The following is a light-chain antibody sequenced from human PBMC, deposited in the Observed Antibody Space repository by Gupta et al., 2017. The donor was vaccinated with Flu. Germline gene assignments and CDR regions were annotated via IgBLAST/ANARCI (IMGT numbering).Light chain of an antibody. J-gene: IGKJ2*02. CDR1: QSVNSD. CDR3: QQYHYWPRT. Sequence: EIVVTQSPATLSVSPGERVTLSCRTSQSVNSDLAWYQQKPGQATSLLIYAASTRATGIPARFSGSGSGTEFTLTISSLQSEDFAVYFCQQYHYWPRTFGQGTTLDI. V-gene: IGKV3-15*01. CDR2: AAS.